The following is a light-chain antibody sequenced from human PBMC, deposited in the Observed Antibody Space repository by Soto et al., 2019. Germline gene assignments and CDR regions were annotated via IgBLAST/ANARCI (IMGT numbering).Light chain of an antibody. CDR1: QNVTVNS. J-gene: IGKJ3*01. V-gene: IGKV3-20*01. Sequence: DIVLTQSPGTLSLSPGERATLSCRASQNVTVNSLAWYQQKPGQAPRLLIYAASTRAAAVPDRFTGSGSGTDFALTISRLEPEDFGVYYCQQYGDSPLTSGPGTKVDIK. CDR2: AAS. CDR3: QQYGDSPLT.